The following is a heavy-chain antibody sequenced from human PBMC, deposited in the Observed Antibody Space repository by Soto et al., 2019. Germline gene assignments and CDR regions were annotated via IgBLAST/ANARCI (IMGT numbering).Heavy chain of an antibody. CDR2: INTNTGNP. Sequence: GASVKVSCKASGYTFTSYAMNWVRQAPGQGLEWMGWINTNTGNPTYAQGFTGRFVFSLDTSVSTAYLQICSLKAEDTAVYYCARIPRWYDFWSAGYYYGMDVWGQGTTVTVSS. D-gene: IGHD3-3*01. CDR1: GYTFTSYA. CDR3: ARIPRWYDFWSAGYYYGMDV. V-gene: IGHV7-4-1*01. J-gene: IGHJ6*02.